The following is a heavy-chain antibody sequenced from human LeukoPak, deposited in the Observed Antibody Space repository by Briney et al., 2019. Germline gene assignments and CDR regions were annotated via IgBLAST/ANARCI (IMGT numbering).Heavy chain of an antibody. CDR1: AFTFSSYG. D-gene: IGHD1-20*01. CDR2: ISYDGSNK. J-gene: IGHJ4*02. V-gene: IGHV3-30*18. CDR3: AKGAYNWNDGPEDY. Sequence: PGGSLRLSCAASAFTFSSYGMHWVRQAPGKGLEWVAVISYDGSNKYYADSVKGRFTISRDNSKNALYLQMNSLRAEDTAVYYCAKGAYNWNDGPEDYWGQGTLVTVSS.